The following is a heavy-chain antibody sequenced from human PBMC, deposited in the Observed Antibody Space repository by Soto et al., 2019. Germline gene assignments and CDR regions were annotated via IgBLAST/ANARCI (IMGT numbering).Heavy chain of an antibody. CDR3: AKDIGNLYDYIWGSLDD. D-gene: IGHD3-16*01. CDR1: GFTFDDYA. CDR2: ISWNSGSI. V-gene: IGHV3-9*01. J-gene: IGHJ4*02. Sequence: GGSLRLSCAASGFTFDDYAMHWVRQAPGKGLEWVSGISWNSGSIGYADSVKGRFTISRDNAKNSLYLQMNSLRAEDTALYYCAKDIGNLYDYIWGSLDDWGQGTLVTVSS.